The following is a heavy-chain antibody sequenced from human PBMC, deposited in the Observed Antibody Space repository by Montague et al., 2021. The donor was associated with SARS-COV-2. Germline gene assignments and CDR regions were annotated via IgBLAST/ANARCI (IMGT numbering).Heavy chain of an antibody. CDR3: ARGLDRITMIVVVITHYEYCFDY. D-gene: IGHD3-22*01. Sequence: SETLSLTCAVYGGSFSGYYWSWIRQPPGKGPEWIGEINHSGSTNYNPSLKSRVTISVDTSKNQFSLKLSSVTAADTAVYYCARGLDRITMIVVVITHYEYCFDYWGQGTLVTVSS. CDR1: GGSFSGYY. J-gene: IGHJ4*02. V-gene: IGHV4-34*01. CDR2: INHSGST.